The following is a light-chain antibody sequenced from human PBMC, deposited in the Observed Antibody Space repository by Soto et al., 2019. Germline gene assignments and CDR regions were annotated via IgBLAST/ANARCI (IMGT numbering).Light chain of an antibody. V-gene: IGKV1-9*01. CDR3: QQLNSYPYT. CDR2: AAS. Sequence: DIQLTQSPSFLSASVGDRVTITCRASQGISSYLAWYQQKPGKAPKLLIYAASTLQSGVPSRFSGSGSGTEFTLTISSLQPEDFATYYGQQLNSYPYTFGQGTKLDIK. CDR1: QGISSY. J-gene: IGKJ2*01.